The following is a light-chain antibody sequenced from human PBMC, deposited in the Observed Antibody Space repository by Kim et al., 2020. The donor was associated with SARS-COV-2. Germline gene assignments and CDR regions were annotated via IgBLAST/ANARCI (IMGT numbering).Light chain of an antibody. CDR2: AAS. CDR3: QQDNTFPYT. CDR1: QDINNW. Sequence: DIQMTQSPTSVSASVGDRVTINCRASQDINNWLGWYQQKPGKAPKLLISAASTLQSGVPSRFSGSGSGTDFTLTINSLQPEDFATYYCQQDNTFPYTFGQGTKLEI. V-gene: IGKV1D-12*01. J-gene: IGKJ2*01.